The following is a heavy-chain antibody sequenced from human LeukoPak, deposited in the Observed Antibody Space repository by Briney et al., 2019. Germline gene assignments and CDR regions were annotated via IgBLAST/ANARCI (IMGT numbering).Heavy chain of an antibody. CDR1: GYTFTNYY. CDR2: INPRGGST. V-gene: IGHV1-46*01. CDR3: ARGYCSGGSCYLRRENWFDP. J-gene: IGHJ5*02. Sequence: ASVKVSCKASGYTFTNYYMHWVRQAPGQGLEWMGIINPRGGSTSYAQKFQGRVTMTRDTSTNTVYMDLSSLRSEDTAVYYCARGYCSGGSCYLRRENWFDPWGQGTLVTVSS. D-gene: IGHD2-15*01.